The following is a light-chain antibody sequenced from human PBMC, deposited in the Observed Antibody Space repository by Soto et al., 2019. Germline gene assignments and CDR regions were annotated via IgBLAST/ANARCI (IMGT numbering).Light chain of an antibody. CDR1: SSDFGGYNY. Sequence: QSALTQPASVSGSPGQSITISCTGTSSDFGGYNYVSWYQQHPGKAPKLMIYDVTNRPSGVSNRFSGSKSGNTASLTISGLQAEDEADYYCSSYTSSSTYGFGTGTKLTVL. CDR2: DVT. V-gene: IGLV2-14*01. J-gene: IGLJ1*01. CDR3: SSYTSSSTYG.